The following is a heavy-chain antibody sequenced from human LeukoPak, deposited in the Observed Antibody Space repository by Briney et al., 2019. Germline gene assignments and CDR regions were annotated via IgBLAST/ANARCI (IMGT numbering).Heavy chain of an antibody. J-gene: IGHJ4*02. CDR2: IWYDGSNK. CDR1: GFTFSRHG. D-gene: IGHD3-22*01. V-gene: IGHV3-33*03. Sequence: GRSLRLSCAASGFTFSRHGMHWVRQAPGKGLEWLTLIWYDGSNKYYADSVKGRFTISRDNSKNTVYLQMNSLRAEDTAVYYCARMASLNYYDSSGYYGPQVGPDYWGQGTLVTVSS. CDR3: ARMASLNYYDSSGYYGPQVGPDY.